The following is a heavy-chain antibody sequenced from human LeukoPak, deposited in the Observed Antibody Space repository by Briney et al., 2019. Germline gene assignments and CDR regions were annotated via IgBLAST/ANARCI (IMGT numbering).Heavy chain of an antibody. CDR2: IRSKPYGGTT. D-gene: IGHD1-1*01. J-gene: IGHJ5*02. CDR3: TSHRYNWNDWFDP. V-gene: IGHV3-49*04. CDR1: GFTFGDYA. Sequence: GGSLRLSCTASGFTFGDYAMSWVRQAPGKGLEWVGFIRSKPYGGTTEYAASVKGRFTISRDGSKSVAYLQMNSLKTEDTAVYYCTSHRYNWNDWFDPWGQGTLVTVSS.